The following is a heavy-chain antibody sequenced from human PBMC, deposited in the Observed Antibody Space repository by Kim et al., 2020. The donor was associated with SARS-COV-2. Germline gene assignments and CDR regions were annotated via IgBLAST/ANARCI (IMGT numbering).Heavy chain of an antibody. CDR1: GVSISSYY. V-gene: IGHV4-59*13. CDR3: ARGGIAAFSDY. CDR2: IYYSGST. Sequence: SETLSLTCTVSGVSISSYYWSWIRQPPGKGLEWIGYIYYSGSTNYNPSLKSRVTISVDTSKNQFSLKLSSVTAADTAVYYCARGGIAAFSDYWGQGTLVTVSS. D-gene: IGHD6-13*01. J-gene: IGHJ4*02.